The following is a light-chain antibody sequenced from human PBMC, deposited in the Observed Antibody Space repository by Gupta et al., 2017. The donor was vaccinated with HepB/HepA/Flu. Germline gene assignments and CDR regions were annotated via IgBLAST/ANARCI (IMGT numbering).Light chain of an antibody. J-gene: IGKJ1*01. CDR1: EAISIW. CDR2: TAS. Sequence: DLQMTQSPSTLSASVGDRVTITCRASEAISIWLAWYQQKPGKAPKLLIYTASNLESGVPAKFSGSGSGTDFTLTISTLQPDDFATYYCQQYKSSPWTFGQMTNVEIK. V-gene: IGKV1-5*03. CDR3: QQYKSSPWT.